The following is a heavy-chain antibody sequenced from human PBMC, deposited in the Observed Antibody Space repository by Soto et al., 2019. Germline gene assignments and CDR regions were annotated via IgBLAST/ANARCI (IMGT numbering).Heavy chain of an antibody. D-gene: IGHD3-22*01. CDR2: ITGSGGNT. Sequence: GGSLRLSCAASGFTFNNYAMNWVRQAPGKGLEWVSTITGSGGNTYYADSVKGRFTISRDNSKNTLYLQMSSLRAEDTAVYYCAKDLGRSGYYYYYYGMDVWGQGTTVTVSS. CDR3: AKDLGRSGYYYYYYGMDV. J-gene: IGHJ6*02. V-gene: IGHV3-23*01. CDR1: GFTFNNYA.